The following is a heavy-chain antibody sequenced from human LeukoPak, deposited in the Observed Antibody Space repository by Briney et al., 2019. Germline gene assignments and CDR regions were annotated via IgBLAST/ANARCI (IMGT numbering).Heavy chain of an antibody. Sequence: GESLKISCKGSGYSFTSYWIVWVRQMPGKGLEWMGIIYHCDSDIRYSPSFPSQVTIEADKPISTADLQWSSLKASDTAMYYCARQVVPAAISSLSWFDPGGQGTLVTVSS. V-gene: IGHV5-51*04. CDR3: ARQVVPAAISSLSWFDP. CDR2: IYHCDSDI. D-gene: IGHD2-2*01. J-gene: IGHJ5*02. CDR1: GYSFTSYW.